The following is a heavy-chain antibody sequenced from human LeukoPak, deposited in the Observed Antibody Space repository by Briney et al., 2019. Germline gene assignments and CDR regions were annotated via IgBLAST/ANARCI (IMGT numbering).Heavy chain of an antibody. CDR1: GYTFTDYY. Sequence: ASVTVSCKASGYTFTDYYIHWVRQAPGQGLEWMGLIHPNSGDTYYAQKFRGRVTMTRDTSITTAYVELDRLTSDDTAVYYCARDYSGSYTHWAQGTLVTISS. CDR2: IHPNSGDT. J-gene: IGHJ4*02. D-gene: IGHD1-26*01. CDR3: ARDYSGSYTH. V-gene: IGHV1-2*06.